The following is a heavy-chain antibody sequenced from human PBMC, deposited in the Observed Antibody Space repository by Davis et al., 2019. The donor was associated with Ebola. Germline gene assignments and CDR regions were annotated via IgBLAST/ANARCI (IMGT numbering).Heavy chain of an antibody. V-gene: IGHV3-33*01. J-gene: IGHJ4*02. CDR1: GFTFSSYG. CDR3: AREGYSGSYHGQFFDY. D-gene: IGHD1-26*01. Sequence: PGGSLRLSCAASGFTFSSYGMPWVRQAPGKGLEWVAVIWSDGSNKYYADSVKGRFTISRDNSKNTLYLQMNSLRAEDTAVYYCAREGYSGSYHGQFFDYWGQGNLVTVSS. CDR2: IWSDGSNK.